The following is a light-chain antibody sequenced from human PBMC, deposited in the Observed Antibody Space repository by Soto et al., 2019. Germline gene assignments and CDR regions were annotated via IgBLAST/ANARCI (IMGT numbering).Light chain of an antibody. CDR2: GAS. Sequence: EIVLPQSPGTLALSPGERATLSCRASQSVSSSYLAWYQQKPGQSPRLLIYGASSRATGIPDRFSGSGAGTDFTLTISRLEPEDFAVYYCQQYGSSPQWTFGQGPKVEIK. V-gene: IGKV3-20*01. J-gene: IGKJ1*01. CDR3: QQYGSSPQWT. CDR1: QSVSSSY.